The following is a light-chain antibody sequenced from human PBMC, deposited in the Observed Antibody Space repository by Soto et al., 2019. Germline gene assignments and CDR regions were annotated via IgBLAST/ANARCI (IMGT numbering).Light chain of an antibody. CDR2: ENK. Sequence: QSARTQPPSVXGAPGQGVTISCTGSASNFVAGYDVHWYQQIPGTAPKLIIFENKSRPSVFPDRFSSSNSGTSASLAITVLKTEDEAHYYCQSYDNSMRGWVFGGGTQLTVL. CDR1: ASNFVAGYD. V-gene: IGLV1-40*01. J-gene: IGLJ3*02. CDR3: QSYDNSMRGWV.